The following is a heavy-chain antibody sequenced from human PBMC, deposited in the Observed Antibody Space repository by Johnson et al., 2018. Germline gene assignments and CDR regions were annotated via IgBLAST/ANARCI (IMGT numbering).Heavy chain of an antibody. V-gene: IGHV3-15*05. J-gene: IGHJ3*02. CDR2: IKTKTDGGTT. CDR3: TTDLAMIGGDI. CDR1: GFTFSNAW. D-gene: IGHD3-22*01. Sequence: VQLQESGGGLVKPGGSLRVSCAAAGFTFSNAWMSWVRQAPGKGLEWVGRIKTKTDGGTTDYAAAGKGRLTISRDDSKNTVYVQMNSLKTEDTAVYYCTTDLAMIGGDIWGQGTMVTVSS.